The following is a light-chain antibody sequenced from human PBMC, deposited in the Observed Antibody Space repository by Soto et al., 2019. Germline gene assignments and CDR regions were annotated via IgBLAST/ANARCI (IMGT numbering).Light chain of an antibody. J-gene: IGLJ3*02. CDR1: SSDVGDYNL. CDR2: EDF. V-gene: IGLV2-23*01. Sequence: QSVLTQPASVSGSPGQSITISCTGTSSDVGDYNLVSWYQQHPGKAPKLIIYEDFKRPSGISNRFSGSESGNTASLTISGLQAEDEADYYCCSYAGGSKWVFGGGTKLTVL. CDR3: CSYAGGSKWV.